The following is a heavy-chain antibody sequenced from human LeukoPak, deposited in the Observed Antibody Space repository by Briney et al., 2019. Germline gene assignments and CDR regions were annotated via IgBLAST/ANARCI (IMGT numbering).Heavy chain of an antibody. J-gene: IGHJ4*02. CDR1: GGSFSGYY. Sequence: NPSETLSLTCAVYGGSFSGYYWSWIRQPPGKGLEWIGEINHSGSTNYNPSLKSRVTISVDTSKNQFSLKLSSVTAADTAVYYCARVIRAVQKYYFDYWGQGTLVTVSS. CDR3: ARVIRAVQKYYFDY. CDR2: INHSGST. V-gene: IGHV4-34*01. D-gene: IGHD1-1*01.